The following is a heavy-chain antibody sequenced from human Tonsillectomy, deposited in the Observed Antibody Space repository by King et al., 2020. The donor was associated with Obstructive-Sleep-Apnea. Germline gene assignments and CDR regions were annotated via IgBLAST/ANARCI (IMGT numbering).Heavy chain of an antibody. J-gene: IGHJ5*02. Sequence: GQLQQWGAGLLKPSETLSLTCAVYGGSFSGYYWSWIRQPPGKGLEYIGEINHSGSTNYNPSLKSRVTISVDTSKNQFSLKLSSVTAADTAVYYFARLQLGSGRSWFDPWGQGALVTVSS. CDR3: ARLQLGSGRSWFDP. V-gene: IGHV4-34*01. CDR2: INHSGST. D-gene: IGHD3-10*01. CDR1: GGSFSGYY.